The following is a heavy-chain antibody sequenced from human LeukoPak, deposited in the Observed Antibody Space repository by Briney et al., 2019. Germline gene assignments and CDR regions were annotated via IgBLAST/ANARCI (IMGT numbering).Heavy chain of an antibody. D-gene: IGHD2-2*01. J-gene: IGHJ3*02. CDR1: GFSFSTTW. CDR3: ARDLDVEVVATTSWYDAFDI. CDR2: INPDGSVK. V-gene: IGHV3-7*01. Sequence: GGSLRLSCAASGFSFSTTWMTWVRQAPGKGLEWVANINPDGSVKNYVDSVKGRFTISRDSAENSVYLQMNSLRVEDTALYYCARDLDVEVVATTSWYDAFDIWGQGTKVTVSS.